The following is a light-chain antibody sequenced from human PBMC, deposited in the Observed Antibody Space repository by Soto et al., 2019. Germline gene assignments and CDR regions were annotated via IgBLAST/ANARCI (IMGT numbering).Light chain of an antibody. CDR1: QNINSP. CDR2: AAS. V-gene: IGKV1-39*01. Sequence: DIQMTQSPSSLSASIGDRVTITCRASQNINSPLNWYQQKPGKAPKVLIYAASRLQSGVPFRFSGSGSGTEFTLTISSLEPEDFATYYCQQSHITSLFTYGKGTKLEIK. J-gene: IGKJ2*01. CDR3: QQSHITSLFT.